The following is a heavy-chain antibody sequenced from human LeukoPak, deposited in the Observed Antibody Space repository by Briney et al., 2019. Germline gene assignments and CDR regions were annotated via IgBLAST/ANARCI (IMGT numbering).Heavy chain of an antibody. J-gene: IGHJ4*02. D-gene: IGHD5-18*01. V-gene: IGHV1-2*06. CDR3: ARAGTAMDYFDY. CDR1: GYTFTGYY. Sequence: ASVKVSCKASGYTFTGYYMHWVRQAPGQGLEWMGRINPNSGGTNYAQRFQGRVTMTRDTSISTAYMELSRLRSDDTAVYYCARAGTAMDYFDYWGQGTLVTVSS. CDR2: INPNSGGT.